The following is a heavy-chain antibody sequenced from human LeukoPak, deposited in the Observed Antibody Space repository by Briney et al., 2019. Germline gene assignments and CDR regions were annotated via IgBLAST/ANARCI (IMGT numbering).Heavy chain of an antibody. V-gene: IGHV1-69*06. D-gene: IGHD3-10*01. Sequence: ASVKVSCKASGGTFSSYAISWVRQAPGQGLEWMGGIIPIFGTANYAQKFQGRVTITADKSTSTAYMELSSLRSEDTAVYYCARDYYDSGSYGGISFDYWGQGTLVTVSS. J-gene: IGHJ4*02. CDR3: ARDYYDSGSYGGISFDY. CDR2: IIPIFGTA. CDR1: GGTFSSYA.